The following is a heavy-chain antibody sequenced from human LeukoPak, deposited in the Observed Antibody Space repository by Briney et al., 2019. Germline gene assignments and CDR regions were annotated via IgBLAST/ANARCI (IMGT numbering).Heavy chain of an antibody. V-gene: IGHV3-23*01. J-gene: IGHJ4*02. CDR1: EFTSYIYW. CDR2: ISGSGGST. CDR3: VRTWGSGYSAPPGD. Sequence: GGSLRLSCAASEFTSYIYWMSWVRQAPGKGLEWVSAISGSGGSTYYADSVKGRFTISRDNSKNTLYLQMDSLGAEDTAVYYCVRTWGSGYSAPPGDWGQGSLVTVSS. D-gene: IGHD6-13*01.